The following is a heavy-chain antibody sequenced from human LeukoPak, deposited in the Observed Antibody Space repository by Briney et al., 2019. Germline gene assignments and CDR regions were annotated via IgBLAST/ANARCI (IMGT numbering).Heavy chain of an antibody. CDR1: GGSFSGYY. CDR3: ARSRGDIVVVPPASWFDP. V-gene: IGHV4-34*01. Sequence: SETLSLTCAVYGGSFSGYYWSWIRQPPGKGLEWIGEINHSGSTNYNPSLKSRVTISVDTSKNQFSLKLSSVTAADTAVYYCARSRGDIVVVPPASWFDPWGQGTLATVSS. J-gene: IGHJ5*02. CDR2: INHSGST. D-gene: IGHD2-2*01.